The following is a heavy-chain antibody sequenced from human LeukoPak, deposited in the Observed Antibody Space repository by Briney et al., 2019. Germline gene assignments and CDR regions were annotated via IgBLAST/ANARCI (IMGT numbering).Heavy chain of an antibody. V-gene: IGHV3-30*03. CDR3: ATSLRPGGGNSFLLDY. Sequence: PGRSLRLSCAASGFTFSRFGMHWVRQAPGKGLEWVAVISYDGSTKYYADSVKGRFTISRDNSKNTLYLQMNSPTVHDTAVYYCATSLRPGGGNSFLLDYWGQGILVTVSS. J-gene: IGHJ4*02. D-gene: IGHD4-23*01. CDR2: ISYDGSTK. CDR1: GFTFSRFG.